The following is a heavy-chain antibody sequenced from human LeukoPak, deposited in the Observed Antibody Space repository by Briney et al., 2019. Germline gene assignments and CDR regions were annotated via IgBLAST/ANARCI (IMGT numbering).Heavy chain of an antibody. CDR3: ARHGGSHFLY. Sequence: PSETLSLTCTVSGGSISPYYWSWIRQPPGKGLEWIAYIYHNGMTRYNPSLMSRVTISVDTSRNQFSPMLDSVTAADTAVYYCARHGGSHFLYWGQGTLVTVSS. CDR1: GGSISPYY. D-gene: IGHD3-16*01. J-gene: IGHJ4*02. V-gene: IGHV4-59*08. CDR2: IYHNGMT.